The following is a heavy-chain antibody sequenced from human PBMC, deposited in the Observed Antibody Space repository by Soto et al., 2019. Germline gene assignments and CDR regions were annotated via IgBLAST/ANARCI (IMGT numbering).Heavy chain of an antibody. CDR3: ARDRRNWNDYYYYGMDV. J-gene: IGHJ6*02. V-gene: IGHV3-13*01. D-gene: IGHD1-1*01. CDR1: GFTFSSYD. Sequence: PGGSLRLSCAASGFTFSSYDMHWVRQATGKGLEWVSAIGTAGDTYYPGSVKGRFTISRENAKNSLYLQMNSLRAGDTAVYYCARDRRNWNDYYYYGMDVWGQGTTVTVSS. CDR2: IGTAGDT.